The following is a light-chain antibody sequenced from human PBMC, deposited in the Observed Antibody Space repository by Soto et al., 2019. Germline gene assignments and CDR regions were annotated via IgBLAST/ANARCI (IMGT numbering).Light chain of an antibody. CDR3: HQYGCPPHT. Sequence: EIVLTQSPGTLSLSPGERATLSCRASQSLYNSYLAWYQQKPGQAPRLLINAASNRATGIPDRFSGSGSGTDFTLTISRLEPEDFAVYYCHQYGCPPHTFGQGTKLEIK. CDR1: QSLYNSY. CDR2: AAS. J-gene: IGKJ2*01. V-gene: IGKV3-20*01.